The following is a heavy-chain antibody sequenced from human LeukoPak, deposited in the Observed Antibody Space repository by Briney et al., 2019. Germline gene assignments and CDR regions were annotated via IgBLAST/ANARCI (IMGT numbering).Heavy chain of an antibody. CDR1: GFTFSSYS. Sequence: GGSLRLSCAASGFTFSSYSMNWVRQAPGKGLEWVSYISSSSSTIYYADSVKGRFTISRDNAKNSLYLQMNSLRAEDTAVYYCARVLGPYSSVASFDYWGQGTLVTVSS. D-gene: IGHD6-25*01. CDR2: ISSSSSTI. CDR3: ARVLGPYSSVASFDY. J-gene: IGHJ4*02. V-gene: IGHV3-48*01.